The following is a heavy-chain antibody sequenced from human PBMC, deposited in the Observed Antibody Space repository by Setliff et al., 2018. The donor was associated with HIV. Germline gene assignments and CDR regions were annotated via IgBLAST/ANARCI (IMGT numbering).Heavy chain of an antibody. J-gene: IGHJ6*03. Sequence: SSETLSLTCAFYGGSLIVFYWGWIRQSPGKGLEWIGEINHRGSTNYNPSLKSRVTIRVDMSKNQFSLEVTAVTAADTAFYYCVRGWDDKVSTISAPYYYYMDVWGKGTTVTVSS. CDR1: GGSLIVFY. CDR3: VRGWDDKVSTISAPYYYYMDV. V-gene: IGHV4-34*01. D-gene: IGHD5-12*01. CDR2: INHRGST.